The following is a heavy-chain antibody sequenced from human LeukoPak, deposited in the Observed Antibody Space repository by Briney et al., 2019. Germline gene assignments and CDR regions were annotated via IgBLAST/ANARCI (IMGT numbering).Heavy chain of an antibody. D-gene: IGHD2-8*01. CDR1: GYTFTGNY. CDR3: ARVRAYCTNGVCYTSWFDP. J-gene: IGHJ5*02. Sequence: GASVKVSCKASGYTFTGNYMHWVRQAPGQGLEWMGWINPNSGGTNYAQKFQGRVTMTRDTSISTAYMELSRLRSDDTAVYYCARVRAYCTNGVCYTSWFDPWGQGTLVTVSS. CDR2: INPNSGGT. V-gene: IGHV1-2*02.